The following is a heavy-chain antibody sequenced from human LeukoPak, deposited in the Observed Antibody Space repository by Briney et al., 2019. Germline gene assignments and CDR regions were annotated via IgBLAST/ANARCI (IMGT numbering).Heavy chain of an antibody. CDR3: ATYEAAAGNGY. D-gene: IGHD6-13*01. J-gene: IGHJ4*02. CDR2: IYYSGST. CDR1: GGSISTYY. Sequence: PSETLSLTCTVSGGSISTYYWSWIRQPPGKGLEWIGYIYYSGSTNYNPSLKSRVTISVDTSKNQFSLKLSSVTAADTAVYYCATYEAAAGNGYWGQGTLVTVSS. V-gene: IGHV4-59*01.